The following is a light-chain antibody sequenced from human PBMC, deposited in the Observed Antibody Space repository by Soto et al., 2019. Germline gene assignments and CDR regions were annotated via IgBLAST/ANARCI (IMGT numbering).Light chain of an antibody. CDR1: QSISSW. CDR2: KAS. Sequence: DIQMIQTHSTLSASGEGRDIITCRASQSISSWLAWYQQKPGKAPKLLIYKASSLESGVPSRFSGSGSGTEYALTLRTLQPDEIAPYFCQHYNSYSEAFGQGTKVDIK. CDR3: QHYNSYSEA. J-gene: IGKJ1*01. V-gene: IGKV1-5*03.